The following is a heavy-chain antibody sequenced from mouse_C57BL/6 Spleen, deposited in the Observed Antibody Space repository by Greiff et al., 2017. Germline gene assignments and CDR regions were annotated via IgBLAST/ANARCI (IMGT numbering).Heavy chain of an antibody. CDR1: GYTFTSYT. D-gene: IGHD2-4*01. CDR3: ARDDYDEYFDV. J-gene: IGHJ1*03. CDR2: INPSRGYT. Sequence: QVQLQQSGAELARPGASVKMSCKASGYTFTSYTMHWVKQRPGQGLEWIGYINPSRGYTKYNQKFKDKATLTADKSSSTAYMQLSSLTSEDSAVYYCARDDYDEYFDVWGTGTTVTVSS. V-gene: IGHV1-4*01.